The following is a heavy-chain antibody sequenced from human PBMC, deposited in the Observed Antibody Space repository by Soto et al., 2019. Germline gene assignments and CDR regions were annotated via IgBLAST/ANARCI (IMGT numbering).Heavy chain of an antibody. CDR1: GGSISSYY. CDR2: IYYSGST. Sequence: PSETLSLTCTVSGGSISSYYWSWIRQPPGKGLEWIGYIYYSGSTNYNPSLKSRVTISVDTSKNQFSLKLSSVTAADTAVYYCARAPGNYDFDYWGQGTLVTVSS. V-gene: IGHV4-59*01. D-gene: IGHD1-7*01. J-gene: IGHJ4*02. CDR3: ARAPGNYDFDY.